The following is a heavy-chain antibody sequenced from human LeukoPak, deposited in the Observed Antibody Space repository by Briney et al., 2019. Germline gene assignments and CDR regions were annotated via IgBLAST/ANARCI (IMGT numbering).Heavy chain of an antibody. CDR2: INHSGST. V-gene: IGHV4-34*01. D-gene: IGHD5-24*01. CDR3: ARLEMATMNTDAFDI. Sequence: SETLSLTCAVYGGSFSGYYWSWIRQPPGEGLEWIGEINHSGSTNYNPSLKSRVTISVDTSKNQFSLKLSSVTAADTAVYYCARLEMATMNTDAFDIWGQGTMVTVSS. J-gene: IGHJ3*02. CDR1: GGSFSGYY.